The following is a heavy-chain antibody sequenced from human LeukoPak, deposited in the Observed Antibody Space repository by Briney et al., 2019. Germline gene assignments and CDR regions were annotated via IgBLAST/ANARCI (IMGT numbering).Heavy chain of an antibody. CDR3: ARGGPWIQLWPFDY. V-gene: IGHV3-30*02. CDR2: IQYDGSNQ. Sequence: GGSLRLSCAASPFTFSSYGMHWVRQAPGKGLEWVAYIQYDGSNQQYADSVKGRFSISRDSSKNILYLQMNSLRAEDTAVYYCARGGPWIQLWPFDYWGQGTLVTVSS. D-gene: IGHD5-18*01. J-gene: IGHJ4*02. CDR1: PFTFSSYG.